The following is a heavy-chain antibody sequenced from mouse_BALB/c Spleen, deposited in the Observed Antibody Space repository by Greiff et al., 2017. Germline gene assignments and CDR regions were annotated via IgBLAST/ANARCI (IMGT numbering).Heavy chain of an antibody. CDR1: GYTFTSYY. V-gene: IGHV1S56*01. Sequence: VQLQQSGPELVKPGASVRISCKASGYTFTSYYIHWVKQRPGQGLEWIGWIYPGNVNTKYNEKFKGKATLTADKSSSTAYMQLSSLTSEDSAVYFCARPDFDYWGQGTTLTVSS. J-gene: IGHJ2*01. CDR3: ARPDFDY. CDR2: IYPGNVNT.